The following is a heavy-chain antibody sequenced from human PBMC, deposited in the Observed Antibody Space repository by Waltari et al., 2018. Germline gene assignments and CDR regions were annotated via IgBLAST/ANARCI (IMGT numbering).Heavy chain of an antibody. CDR1: GFTFSNYA. CDR2: ISGSGRTT. Sequence: EVQLLESGGGLVQPGGSLRLSCAASGFTFSNYAMSWVRQAPGKGLEWVSSISGSGRTTYFAGSVKGRFTISRDIAKNTLYLQVNSLRAEDTAVYYCAKRLRQWLVPDSFDCWGQGTLVTVSS. V-gene: IGHV3-23*01. CDR3: AKRLRQWLVPDSFDC. J-gene: IGHJ4*02. D-gene: IGHD6-19*01.